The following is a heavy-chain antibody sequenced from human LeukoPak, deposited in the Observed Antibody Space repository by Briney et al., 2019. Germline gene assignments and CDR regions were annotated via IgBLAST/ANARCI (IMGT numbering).Heavy chain of an antibody. V-gene: IGHV4-39*07. CDR3: ARAGIAAAGLDAFDI. Sequence: SETLSLTCTVSGGSISSSSYYWGWIRQPPGKGLEWIGSIYYSGSTYYNPSLKSRVTTSVDTSKNQFSLKLSSVTAADTAVYYCARAGIAAAGLDAFDIWGQGTMVTVSS. CDR2: IYYSGST. CDR1: GGSISSSSYY. J-gene: IGHJ3*02. D-gene: IGHD6-13*01.